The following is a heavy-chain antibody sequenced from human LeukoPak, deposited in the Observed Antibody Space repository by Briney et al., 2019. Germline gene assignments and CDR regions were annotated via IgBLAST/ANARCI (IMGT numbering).Heavy chain of an antibody. V-gene: IGHV1-2*02. Sequence: ASVKVSCKASGYTFTDYYMHWVRQAPGQGLEWMGWINPNSGGTNYAQKFQGRVTMTRDTSISTAYMELSRLRSDDTAVYYCARGYVGQWLVAAPRYYFDYWGQGTLVTVSS. CDR3: ARGYVGQWLVAAPRYYFDY. CDR2: INPNSGGT. D-gene: IGHD6-19*01. CDR1: GYTFTDYY. J-gene: IGHJ4*02.